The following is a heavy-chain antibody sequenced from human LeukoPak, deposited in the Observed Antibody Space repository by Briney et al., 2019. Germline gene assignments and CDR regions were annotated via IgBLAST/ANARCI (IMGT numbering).Heavy chain of an antibody. Sequence: PSETLSLTCTVSGGSISSYYWSWNRQPPGKGLEWIGYIYYSGSTNYNPSLKSRVTISVDTSKNQFSLKLSSVTAADTAVYYCARLRGRLSPFDHWGQGTLVTVSS. V-gene: IGHV4-59*01. D-gene: IGHD4/OR15-4a*01. J-gene: IGHJ4*02. CDR2: IYYSGST. CDR3: ARLRGRLSPFDH. CDR1: GGSISSYY.